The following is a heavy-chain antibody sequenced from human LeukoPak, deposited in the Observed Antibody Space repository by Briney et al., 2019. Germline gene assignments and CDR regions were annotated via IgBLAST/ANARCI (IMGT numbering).Heavy chain of an antibody. CDR1: GGSFSGYY. D-gene: IGHD1-26*01. CDR3: ARGRGLKGSYYFDY. V-gene: IGHV4-34*01. CDR2: INHSGST. Sequence: SETLSLTCAVYGGSFSGYYWSWIRQPPGKGLEWIGEINHSGSTNYNPSLKSRVTISVDTSKNQFSLKLSSVTAADTAVYYCARGRGLKGSYYFDYWGQGTLVTVSS. J-gene: IGHJ4*02.